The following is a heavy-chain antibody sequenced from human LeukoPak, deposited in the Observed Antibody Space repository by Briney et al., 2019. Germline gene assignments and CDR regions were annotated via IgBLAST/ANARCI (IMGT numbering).Heavy chain of an antibody. D-gene: IGHD6-13*01. CDR3: ARDHGGGSSWYLFGY. CDR1: GGSISSYY. J-gene: IGHJ4*02. Sequence: SETLSLTCTVSGGSISSYYWSWIRQPPGKGLEWIGYIYYSGSTNYNPSLKSRVTISVDTSKNQFSLKLSSVTAADTAVYYCARDHGGGSSWYLFGYWGQGTLVTVSS. CDR2: IYYSGST. V-gene: IGHV4-59*01.